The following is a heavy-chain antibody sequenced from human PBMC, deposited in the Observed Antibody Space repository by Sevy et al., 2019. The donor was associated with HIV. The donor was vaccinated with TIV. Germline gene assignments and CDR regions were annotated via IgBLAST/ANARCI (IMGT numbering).Heavy chain of an antibody. Sequence: GGSLRLSCAASGFTFSTYTMNWVRQAPGKGLEWVSYISSSGSTIYYADSVKGRFTISRDNAKNSLYLQMNSLRDEDTAVDYCARDATGDFDYWGQGALVTVSS. V-gene: IGHV3-48*02. CDR1: GFTFSTYT. J-gene: IGHJ4*02. CDR2: ISSSGSTI. CDR3: ARDATGDFDY. D-gene: IGHD4-17*01.